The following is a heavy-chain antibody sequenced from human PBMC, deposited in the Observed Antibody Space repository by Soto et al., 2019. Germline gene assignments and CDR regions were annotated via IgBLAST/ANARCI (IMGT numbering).Heavy chain of an antibody. J-gene: IGHJ4*02. D-gene: IGHD1-26*01. Sequence: QVQLVQSGAEVKKPGASVKVSCKASGYTFTSYGISWVRQAPGQGIEWMGWISAYNGNTNYAQKLQGRVTMTTDTATITAYVELRSLSSDYTAVYYCARDIDVGTLRSSFSPFAYWGKGTTVAVSS. V-gene: IGHV1-18*01. CDR1: GYTFTSYG. CDR3: ARDIDVGTLRSSFSPFAY. CDR2: ISAYNGNT.